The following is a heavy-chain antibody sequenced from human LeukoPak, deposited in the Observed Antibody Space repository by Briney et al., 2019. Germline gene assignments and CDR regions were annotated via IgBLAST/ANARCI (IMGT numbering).Heavy chain of an antibody. V-gene: IGHV4-59*08. J-gene: IGHJ4*02. CDR2: IYYTGST. CDR1: GGSISSYY. CDR3: ARQVKKSSGWYFDF. Sequence: PSETLSLTCTVSGGSISSYYWSWIRQPPGKGLEWIGYIYYTGSTNYGPSLKSRVTISMDTPKNQFSLNLTSVAAADTAVYYCARQVKKSSGWYFDFWGQGTLVTVSS. D-gene: IGHD6-19*01.